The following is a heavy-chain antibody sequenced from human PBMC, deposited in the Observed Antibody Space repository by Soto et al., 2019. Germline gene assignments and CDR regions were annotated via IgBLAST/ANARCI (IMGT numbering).Heavy chain of an antibody. V-gene: IGHV6-1*01. Sequence: SETLSLTFAICGDSVSNNGATWNWIRQSPSRGLEWLGRAYYRSRWQYDYATSVRSRITINPDTSKNQFSLQLSSVTPEDTAVYYCARDPPDFNSGFDSWGQGSLVTVSS. CDR2: AYYRSRWQY. CDR1: GDSVSNNGAT. CDR3: ARDPPDFNSGFDS. J-gene: IGHJ4*02. D-gene: IGHD1-26*01.